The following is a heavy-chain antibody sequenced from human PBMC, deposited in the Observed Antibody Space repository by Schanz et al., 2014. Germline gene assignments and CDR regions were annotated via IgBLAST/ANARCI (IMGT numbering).Heavy chain of an antibody. CDR2: INAANGNT. CDR1: GYSFISHA. V-gene: IGHV1-3*01. CDR3: ARDLISSGWYG. D-gene: IGHD6-19*01. J-gene: IGHJ4*02. Sequence: QVQLVQSGAEVKKPGASVKVSCKASGYSFISHAIHWVRQAPGQRLEWMGWINAANGNTRYSQKFQGRVTITADRSTSTAYMELSSLRSEDTAVYYCARDLISSGWYGWGQGTLVTVSS.